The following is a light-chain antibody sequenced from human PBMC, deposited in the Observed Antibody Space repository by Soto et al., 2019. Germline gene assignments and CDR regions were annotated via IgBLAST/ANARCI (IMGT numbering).Light chain of an antibody. J-gene: IGLJ3*02. CDR1: SSDVGSYNL. Sequence: QSALTQPAPVSGSPGQSITISCTGTSSDVGSYNLVSWYQQHPGKAPKLMIYEGSKRPSGVSNRFSGSKSGNTASLTISGLQAEDEADYYCCSYAGSPWVFGGGTKLTVL. V-gene: IGLV2-23*01. CDR2: EGS. CDR3: CSYAGSPWV.